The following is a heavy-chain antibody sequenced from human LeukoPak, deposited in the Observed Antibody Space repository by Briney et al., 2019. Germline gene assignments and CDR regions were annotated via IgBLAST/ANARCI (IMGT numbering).Heavy chain of an antibody. CDR3: ARLLESGSSHYFDY. CDR1: GGSISSSSYY. Sequence: SETLSLTCTVSGGSISSSSYYWGWIRQPPGKGLEWIGSIYYSGSTYYNPSLKSRVTISVDTSKNQFSLKLSSVTAADTAVYYCARLLESGSSHYFDYWGQGTLVTVSS. CDR2: IYYSGST. D-gene: IGHD1-26*01. V-gene: IGHV4-39*01. J-gene: IGHJ4*02.